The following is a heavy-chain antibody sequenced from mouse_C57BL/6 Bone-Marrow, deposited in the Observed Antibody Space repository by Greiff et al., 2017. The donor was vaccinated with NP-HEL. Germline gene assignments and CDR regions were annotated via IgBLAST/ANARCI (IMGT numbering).Heavy chain of an antibody. J-gene: IGHJ3*01. CDR1: GYTFTSYG. CDR3: ASTLWDRFAY. CDR2: IYPRSGNT. Sequence: QVQLQQSGAELARPGASVKLSCKASGYTFTSYGISWVKQRTGQGLEWIGEIYPRSGNTYYNEKFKGKATLTADKSSSTAYMELRSLTSEDSAVYFCASTLWDRFAYWGQGTLVTVSA. D-gene: IGHD4-1*01. V-gene: IGHV1-81*01.